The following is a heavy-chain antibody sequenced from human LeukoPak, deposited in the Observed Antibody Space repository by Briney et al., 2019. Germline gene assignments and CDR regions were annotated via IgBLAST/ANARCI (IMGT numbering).Heavy chain of an antibody. V-gene: IGHV3-23*01. CDR1: GSTFSGFW. D-gene: IGHD3-22*01. CDR3: AKDVGHYYDSSGYYPDAFDI. CDR2: ISGSGGST. Sequence: GGSLRLSCAASGSTFSGFWVNWVRQAPGKGLEWVSAISGSGGSTYYADSVKGRFTISRDNSKNTLYLQMNSLRAEDTAVYYCAKDVGHYYDSSGYYPDAFDIWGQGTMVTVSS. J-gene: IGHJ3*02.